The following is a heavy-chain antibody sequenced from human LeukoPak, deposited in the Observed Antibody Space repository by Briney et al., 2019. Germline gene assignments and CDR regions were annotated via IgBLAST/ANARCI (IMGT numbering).Heavy chain of an antibody. J-gene: IGHJ4*02. D-gene: IGHD1-1*01. CDR2: IYYSGST. V-gene: IGHV4-30-4*08. CDR1: GGSISSGDYY. Sequence: SETLSLTCTVSGGSISSGDYYWGWIRQPPGKGLEWIGYIYYSGSTYYNPSLKRRVTISVDTSKNQFSLKLSSVTAADTAVYYCARSNWNDVGDYWGQGTLVTVSS. CDR3: ARSNWNDVGDY.